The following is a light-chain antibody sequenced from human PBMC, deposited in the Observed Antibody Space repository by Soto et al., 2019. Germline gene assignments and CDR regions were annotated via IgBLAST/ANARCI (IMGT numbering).Light chain of an antibody. CDR2: DNT. CDR1: SSNIGNYY. J-gene: IGLJ1*01. CDR3: GAWDSSLNVYL. Sequence: QSVLTQPPSVSAAPGQKISISCSVSSSNIGNYYVSWYHQLPGTAPKLLIYDNTKRPSGIPGRFSGSKSGTSATLAITGLQTGDEGHYSCGAWDSSLNVYLFGGGTKVTLL. V-gene: IGLV1-51*01.